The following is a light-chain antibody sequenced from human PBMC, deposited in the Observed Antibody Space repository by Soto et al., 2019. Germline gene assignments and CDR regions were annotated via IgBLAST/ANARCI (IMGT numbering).Light chain of an antibody. V-gene: IGKV4-1*01. CDR2: WAS. CDR3: QYYYSTPT. Sequence: DIVVTQSPDSLAVSLGERATINCKSSQNALYSTNNKNFVAWYQQRPGQPPTLLIYWASTRQSGVPDRFSGSGAGTDFTLTITSLQPEDVAIYFCQYYYSTPTFGQGTKVDIK. J-gene: IGKJ1*01. CDR1: QNALYSTNNKNF.